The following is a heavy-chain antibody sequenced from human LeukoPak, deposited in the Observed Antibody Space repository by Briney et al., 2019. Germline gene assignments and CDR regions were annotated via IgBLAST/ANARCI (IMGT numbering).Heavy chain of an antibody. J-gene: IGHJ4*02. CDR3: AVGSLGYCSSTSCYLGY. V-gene: IGHV1-46*01. D-gene: IGHD2-2*01. CDR1: GYTFTSYD. Sequence: ASVKVSCKASGYTFTSYDINWVRQAPGQGLECMGIINPSGGSTSYAQKFQGRVTMTRDMSTSTVYMELSRLRSDDTAVYYCAVGSLGYCSSTSCYLGYWGQGTLVTVSS. CDR2: INPSGGST.